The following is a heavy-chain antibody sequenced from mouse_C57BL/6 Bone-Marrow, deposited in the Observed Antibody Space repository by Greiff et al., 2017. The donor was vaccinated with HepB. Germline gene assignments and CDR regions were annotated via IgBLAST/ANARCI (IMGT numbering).Heavy chain of an antibody. CDR1: GYAFSSSW. V-gene: IGHV1-82*01. CDR2: IYPGDGDT. CDR3: APYLGAMDY. D-gene: IGHD2-10*01. J-gene: IGHJ4*01. Sequence: VQLQESGPELVKPGASVKISCKASGYAFSSSWMNWVKQRPGKGLEWIGRIYPGDGDTNYNGKFKGKATLTADKSSSTAYMQLSSLTSEDSAVYFCAPYLGAMDYWGQGTSVTVSS.